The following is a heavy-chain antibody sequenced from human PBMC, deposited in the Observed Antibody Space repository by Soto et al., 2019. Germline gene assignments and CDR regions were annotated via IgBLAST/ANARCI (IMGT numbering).Heavy chain of an antibody. J-gene: IGHJ6*03. V-gene: IGHV1-69*02. CDR1: GGTFSSYT. D-gene: IGHD2-2*01. CDR3: ASTVVPAATSGTYYYMDV. CDR2: IIPILGIA. Sequence: ASVKVSCKASGGTFSSYTISWVRQAPGQGLEWMGRIIPILGIANYAQKFQGRVTITADKSTSTAYMELSSLRSEDTAVYYCASTVVPAATSGTYYYMDVWGKGTTVTVSS.